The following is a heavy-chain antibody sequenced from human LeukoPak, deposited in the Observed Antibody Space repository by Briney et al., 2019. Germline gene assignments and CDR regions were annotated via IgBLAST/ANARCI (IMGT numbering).Heavy chain of an antibody. Sequence: GGSLRLSCAASGFTFTSYYMNWVRQAPGRGLEWVSSIGSSSTHIYYADSVKGRFTISRDNAKNSLYLQMNSLRAEDTAVYYCARGVSYRVVVTATDFDYWGQGTLVTVSS. V-gene: IGHV3-21*01. CDR3: ARGVSYRVVVTATDFDY. CDR1: GFTFTSYY. J-gene: IGHJ4*02. D-gene: IGHD2-21*02. CDR2: IGSSSTHI.